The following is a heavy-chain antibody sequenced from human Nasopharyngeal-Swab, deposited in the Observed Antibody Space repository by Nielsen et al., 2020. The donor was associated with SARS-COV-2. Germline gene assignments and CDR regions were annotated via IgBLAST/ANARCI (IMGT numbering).Heavy chain of an antibody. V-gene: IGHV4-39*07. CDR3: ARGLQYYDFWSGHYATNWFDP. CDR2: IYYSGST. D-gene: IGHD3-3*01. CDR1: GGSFSSYY. J-gene: IGHJ5*02. Sequence: SQTLSLTCGANGGSFSSYYWGWIRQPPGKGLEWIGSIYYSGSTYYNPSLKSRVTISVDTSKNQFSLKLSSVTAADTAVYYCARGLQYYDFWSGHYATNWFDPWGQGTLVTVSS.